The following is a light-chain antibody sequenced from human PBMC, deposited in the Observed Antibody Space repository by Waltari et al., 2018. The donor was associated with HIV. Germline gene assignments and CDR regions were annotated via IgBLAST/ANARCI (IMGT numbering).Light chain of an antibody. CDR2: LNNDGSH. CDR1: SGHSDYA. CDR3: QTWDTGIII. J-gene: IGLJ2*01. V-gene: IGLV4-69*01. Sequence: QPMVTQSPSAAASLGASVKLTCTLSSGHSDYAIAWHQQHPQKGPRYLMRLNNDGSHYKGDGIPDRFSGSSSGAERYLIISSLQSGDEADYYCQTWDTGIIIFGGGTKLTVL.